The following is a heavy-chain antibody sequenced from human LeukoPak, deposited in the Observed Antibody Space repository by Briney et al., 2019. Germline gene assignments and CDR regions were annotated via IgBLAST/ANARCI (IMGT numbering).Heavy chain of an antibody. CDR2: ISAYNGNT. Sequence: ASVKVSCKASGGTFSSYGISWVRQAPGQGLEWMGWISAYNGNTNYAQKLQGRVTMTTDTSTSTAYMELRSLRSDDTAVYYCARDLTTYYYDSSGYYWGQGTLVTVSS. CDR1: GGTFSSYG. CDR3: ARDLTTYYYDSSGYY. J-gene: IGHJ4*02. V-gene: IGHV1-18*01. D-gene: IGHD3-22*01.